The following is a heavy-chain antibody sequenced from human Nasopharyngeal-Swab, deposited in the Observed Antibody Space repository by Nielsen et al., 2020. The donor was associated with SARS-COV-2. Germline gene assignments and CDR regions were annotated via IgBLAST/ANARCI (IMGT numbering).Heavy chain of an antibody. CDR2: IYHSGNT. J-gene: IGHJ4*02. V-gene: IGHV4-30-2*01. CDR3: ARKYCNGDCYFDY. D-gene: IGHD2-21*02. Sequence: SETLSLTCAVSGGSISSGFYSWSWIGKPPGKGLEWIGYIYHSGNTYYNPSLKSRVTISVDRSKNQFSLRLSSVTAADTAVYYCARKYCNGDCYFDYWGQGTLVTVSS. CDR1: GGSISSGFYS.